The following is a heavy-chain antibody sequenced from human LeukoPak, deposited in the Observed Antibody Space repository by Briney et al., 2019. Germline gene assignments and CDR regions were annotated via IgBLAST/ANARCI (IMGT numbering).Heavy chain of an antibody. CDR1: GGSFSGYY. V-gene: IGHV4-34*01. CDR3: ARGDPYYYGSGSYHFNWFDP. D-gene: IGHD3-10*01. CDR2: INHSGST. Sequence: SETLSLTCAVYGGSFSGYYWRWIRQPPGKGLEWIGEINHSGSTNYNPSLKSRVTISVDTSKNQFSLKLSSVTAADTAVYYCARGDPYYYGSGSYHFNWFDPWGQGTLVTVSS. J-gene: IGHJ5*02.